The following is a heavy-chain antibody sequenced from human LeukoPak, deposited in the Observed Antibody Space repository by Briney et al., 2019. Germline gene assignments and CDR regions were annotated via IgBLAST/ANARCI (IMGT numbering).Heavy chain of an antibody. CDR3: ARILRTSGV. J-gene: IGHJ6*04. D-gene: IGHD3-3*01. CDR2: IYTSGST. V-gene: IGHV4-61*02. CDR1: GGSISSGSYY. Sequence: SETLSLTCTVSGGSISSGSYYWSWIRQPAGKGLEWIGRIYTSGSTNYNPSLKSRVTISVDTSKNQFSLKLSSVTAADTAVYYCARILRTSGVWGKGTTDTVSS.